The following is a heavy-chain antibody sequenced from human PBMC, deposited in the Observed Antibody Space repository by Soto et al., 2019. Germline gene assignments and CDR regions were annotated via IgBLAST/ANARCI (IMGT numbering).Heavy chain of an antibody. CDR2: INAGNGNT. Sequence: ASVKVSCKASGYTFTSYAMHWVRQAPGQRLEWMGWINAGNGNTKYSQKFQGRVTITRDTSASTAYMELSSLRSEDTAVYYCARDYSGSYLGYYFDYWGQGTLVTVSS. CDR3: ARDYSGSYLGYYFDY. D-gene: IGHD1-26*01. J-gene: IGHJ4*02. CDR1: GYTFTSYA. V-gene: IGHV1-3*01.